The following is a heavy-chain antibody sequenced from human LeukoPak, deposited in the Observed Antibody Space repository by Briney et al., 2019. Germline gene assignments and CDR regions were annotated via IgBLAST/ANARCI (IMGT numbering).Heavy chain of an antibody. D-gene: IGHD3-10*01. Sequence: GGSLRLSCAASGFTFSDYYMSWIRQAPGKRLEWVSYISSSGSTIYYADSVKGRFTISRDNSKNTLYLQMNSLRAEDTAVYYCAKDPARITMVRGSVDYWGQGTLVTVSS. CDR2: ISSSGSTI. CDR1: GFTFSDYY. J-gene: IGHJ4*02. V-gene: IGHV3-11*01. CDR3: AKDPARITMVRGSVDY.